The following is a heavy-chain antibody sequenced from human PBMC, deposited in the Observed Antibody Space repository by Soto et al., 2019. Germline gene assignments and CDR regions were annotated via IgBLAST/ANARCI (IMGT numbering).Heavy chain of an antibody. CDR2: INNDGSTT. V-gene: IGHV3-74*01. CDR3: ARGNYYAMDV. Sequence: EVQLVESGGGLVQPGGSLRLSCAASGFTFSSYWMHWVRQAPGKGLVWVSRINNDGSTTYYEDSVKGRFTISRDNGKNTLYLQMTSLRADDTPVYYCARGNYYAMDVWGQGTPVTVSS. D-gene: IGHD3-10*01. J-gene: IGHJ6*02. CDR1: GFTFSSYW.